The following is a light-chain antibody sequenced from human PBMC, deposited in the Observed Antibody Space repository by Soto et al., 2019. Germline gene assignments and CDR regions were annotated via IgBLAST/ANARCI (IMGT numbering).Light chain of an antibody. CDR1: QTISRNY. J-gene: IGKJ4*01. CDR3: QQYGSLVPGLT. Sequence: IVWTQCPGTLSLSPGERVTLSCMDMQTISRNYLAWYQQKPGLAHRLIMYHGSRRAAGTPDRFSGSGSGTDFSLTISRLEPEAFAVYYCQQYGSLVPGLTFGGGTKVDIK. CDR2: HGS. V-gene: IGKV3-20*01.